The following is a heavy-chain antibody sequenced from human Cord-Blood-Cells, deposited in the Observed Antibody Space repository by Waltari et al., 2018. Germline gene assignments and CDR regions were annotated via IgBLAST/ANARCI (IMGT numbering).Heavy chain of an antibody. CDR2: INPNSGGT. J-gene: IGHJ1*01. Sequence: QVQLVQSGAEVKKPGASVKVSCKASGYTFTGYYMHWVRQAPGQGLEWMGWINPNSGGTNYAQKFQGWVTMTRDTSISTAYMELSRLRSDDTAVYYCARSAYCGGDCYEYFQRWGQGTLVTVSS. V-gene: IGHV1-2*04. CDR1: GYTFTGYY. CDR3: ARSAYCGGDCYEYFQR. D-gene: IGHD2-21*01.